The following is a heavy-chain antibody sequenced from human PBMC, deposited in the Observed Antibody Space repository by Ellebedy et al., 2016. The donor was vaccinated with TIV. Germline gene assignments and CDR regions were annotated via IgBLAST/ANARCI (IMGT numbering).Heavy chain of an antibody. D-gene: IGHD2-15*01. CDR3: AREFDIGQPSAFDY. CDR1: GFTFRSRP. Sequence: PGGSLRLSCAASGFTFRSRPMNWVRQAPGKGLEWVSSISSNGRHIYYADSVRARFAISRDNAGGSLWLQMTILRAEDTALYYCAREFDIGQPSAFDYWGQGILVTVSS. V-gene: IGHV3-21*01. J-gene: IGHJ4*02. CDR2: ISSNGRHI.